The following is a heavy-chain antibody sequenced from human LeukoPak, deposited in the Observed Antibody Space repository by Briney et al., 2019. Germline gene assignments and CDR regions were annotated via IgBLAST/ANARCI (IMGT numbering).Heavy chain of an antibody. J-gene: IGHJ4*02. V-gene: IGHV3-7*01. CDR2: IKKDGSEK. CDR1: GFTFSRYW. D-gene: IGHD6-13*01. Sequence: GGSLRLSCAASGFTFSRYWMSWVRQAPGKGLEWVAIIKKDGSEKYYVDSVKGRFTISRDNAKNSLYLQMNSLTAEDTAVYYCAKDDSSSWATFDSWGQGTLVTVSS. CDR3: AKDDSSSWATFDS.